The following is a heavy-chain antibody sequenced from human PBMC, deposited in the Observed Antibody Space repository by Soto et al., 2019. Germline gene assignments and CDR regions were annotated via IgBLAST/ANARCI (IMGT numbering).Heavy chain of an antibody. CDR3: AKDPRYIVVVTADFDY. CDR2: ISGSGGST. J-gene: IGHJ4*02. D-gene: IGHD2-21*02. Sequence: EVQLLESGGGLVQPGGSLRLSCAASGFTFSSYAMSWVRQAPGKGLEWVSAISGSGGSTYYADSVKGRFTISRDNSKNTPYLQMNSLGAKDTAGYYCAKDPRYIVVVTADFDYWGQGTLVTVSS. CDR1: GFTFSSYA. V-gene: IGHV3-23*01.